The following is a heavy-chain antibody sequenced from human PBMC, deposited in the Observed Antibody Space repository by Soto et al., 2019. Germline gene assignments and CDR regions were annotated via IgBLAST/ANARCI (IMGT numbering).Heavy chain of an antibody. V-gene: IGHV3-53*01. CDR1: GFTVSSNY. CDR3: ARAGGEDCSSTSCYIRPSHYYFDY. Sequence: GGSLRLSCAASGFTVSSNYMSWVRQAPGKGLEWVSVIYSGGSTYYADSVKGRFTISRDNSKNTLYLQMNSLRAEDTAVYYCARAGGEDCSSTSCYIRPSHYYFDYWRQGTLVPVSS. J-gene: IGHJ4*02. D-gene: IGHD2-2*02. CDR2: IYSGGST.